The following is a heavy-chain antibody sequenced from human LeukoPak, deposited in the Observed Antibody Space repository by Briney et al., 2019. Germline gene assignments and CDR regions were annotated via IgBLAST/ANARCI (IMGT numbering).Heavy chain of an antibody. Sequence: GGSLRLSCAASGFTFDDYGMSWVRKAPGKGLEWVSGINCNGGSTGYADSVKGRFTISRDNAKNSLYLQMNTLRAEDTALYYCARFSVGNCSGGSYYSYYYYYMDVWGKGTTVTVSS. D-gene: IGHD2-15*01. V-gene: IGHV3-20*04. CDR3: ARFSVGNCSGGSYYSYYYYYMDV. CDR1: GFTFDDYG. J-gene: IGHJ6*03. CDR2: INCNGGST.